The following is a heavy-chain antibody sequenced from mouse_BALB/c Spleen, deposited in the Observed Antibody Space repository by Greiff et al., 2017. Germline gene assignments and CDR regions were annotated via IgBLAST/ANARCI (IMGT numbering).Heavy chain of an antibody. D-gene: IGHD4-1*01. V-gene: IGHV1-69*02. J-gene: IGHJ3*01. Sequence: VQLQQPGAELVRPGASVKLSCKASGYTFTSYWMNWVKQRPGQGLEWIGMIDPSDSYTNYNQKFKGKATLTVDKSSSTAYMQLSSLTSEDSAVYYCARGELGRAWFAYWGQGTLVTVSA. CDR2: IDPSDSYT. CDR1: GYTFTSYW. CDR3: ARGELGRAWFAY.